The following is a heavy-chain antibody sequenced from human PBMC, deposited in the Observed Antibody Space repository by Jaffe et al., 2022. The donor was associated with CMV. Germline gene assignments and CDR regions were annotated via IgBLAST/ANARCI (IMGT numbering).Heavy chain of an antibody. Sequence: EVQLVESGGGLVQPGGSLRLSCEASGFSFNSYEMNWVRQAPGKGLEWVSHISTSGSDRYYADSVKGRFIISRDNAKNSLFLLMSSLRDEDTAVYYCARDSSSWYWDYFDFWGQGTLVTVSS. V-gene: IGHV3-48*03. D-gene: IGHD6-13*01. CDR1: GFSFNSYE. J-gene: IGHJ4*02. CDR3: ARDSSSWYWDYFDF. CDR2: ISTSGSDR.